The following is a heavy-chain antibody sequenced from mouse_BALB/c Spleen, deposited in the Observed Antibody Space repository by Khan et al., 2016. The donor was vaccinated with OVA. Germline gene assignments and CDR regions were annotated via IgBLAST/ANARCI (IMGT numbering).Heavy chain of an antibody. J-gene: IGHJ2*01. CDR1: GYTFTDFY. D-gene: IGHD2-3*01. Sequence: LKQSGTDLARPGASVKVSCKASGYTFTDFYITWVKQRTGQGLEWIGEIYPGSGNTYYNEHFKGKASLTADKSSNTAYMQLSSLTSEDSAVYFCARMDTTSLDYWGQGTTLTVSS. V-gene: IGHV1-77*01. CDR2: IYPGSGNT. CDR3: ARMDTTSLDY.